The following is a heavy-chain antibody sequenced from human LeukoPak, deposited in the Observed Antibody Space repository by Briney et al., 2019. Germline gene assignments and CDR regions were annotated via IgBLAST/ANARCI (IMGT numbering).Heavy chain of an antibody. V-gene: IGHV3-23*01. J-gene: IGHJ4*02. CDR3: ARDANWRPAAD. CDR1: GFTFSSYS. D-gene: IGHD2-2*01. Sequence: PGGSLRLSCAASGFTFSSYSMSWVRQAPGKGLEWVSSITENGDNTYYGDSVEGRFTISRDNSKDTLYLQMNSLRVEDTAIYFCARDANWRPAADWGQGTLVTVSS. CDR2: ITENGDNT.